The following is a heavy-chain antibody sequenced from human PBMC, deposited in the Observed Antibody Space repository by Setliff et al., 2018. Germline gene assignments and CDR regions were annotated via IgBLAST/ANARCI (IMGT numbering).Heavy chain of an antibody. D-gene: IGHD3-9*01. CDR1: GYIFRDYY. V-gene: IGHV1-2*02. CDR2: INPNSGGR. CDR3: AGPFDVGPYPRPIDGLDL. Sequence: ASVKVSCKSSGYIFRDYYIHWVRQAPGQGLEWMGWINPNSGGREYAEAFRGRVTMTGDTSIRTAFMELSGLTSDDTAVYYCAGPFDVGPYPRPIDGLDLWGQGTRVTVSS. J-gene: IGHJ3*01.